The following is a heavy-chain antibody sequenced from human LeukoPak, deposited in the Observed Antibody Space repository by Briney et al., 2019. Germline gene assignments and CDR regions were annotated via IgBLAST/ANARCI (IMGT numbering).Heavy chain of an antibody. CDR1: GFTFSSYW. CDR2: IKEDGSEK. V-gene: IGHV3-7*01. Sequence: GGSLRLSCAASGFTFSSYWMSWVRQAPGKGLEWVANIKEDGSEKYYVDSVKGRFTISRDNAKNSVYLQMNSLRAEDTAVYYCAREGDYYCSGGSCYDYWGQGTLSPSPQ. J-gene: IGHJ4*02. D-gene: IGHD2-15*01. CDR3: AREGDYYCSGGSCYDY.